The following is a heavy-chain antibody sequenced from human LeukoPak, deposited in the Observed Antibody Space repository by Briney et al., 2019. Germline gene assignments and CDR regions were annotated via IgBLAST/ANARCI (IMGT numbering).Heavy chain of an antibody. CDR1: GGSISGYH. Sequence: SETLSLTCNVSGGSISGYHWSWIRQPPGKGLEWLGYIYYSGSSNYNPSLKSRVTMSADTSKNQFSLKLSSVTAADTAVYYCARALLWFGELKHGMDVWGQGTTVTVSS. V-gene: IGHV4-59*01. CDR3: ARALLWFGELKHGMDV. D-gene: IGHD3-10*01. CDR2: IYYSGSS. J-gene: IGHJ6*02.